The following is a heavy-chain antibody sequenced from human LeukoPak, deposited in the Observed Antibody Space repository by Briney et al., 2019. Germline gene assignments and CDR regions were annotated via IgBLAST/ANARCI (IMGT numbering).Heavy chain of an antibody. J-gene: IGHJ6*03. V-gene: IGHV1-8*03. D-gene: IGHD2-15*01. CDR3: ARGPGRSGGSCYYYYYMDV. CDR1: GYTFTSYD. Sequence: ASVKVSCKASGYTFTSYDINWVRQATGQGLEWMGWMNPNSGNTGYAQKFQGRVTITRNTSISTAYMELSSLRSEDTAVYYCARGPGRSGGSCYYYYYMDVWGKGTTVTVSS. CDR2: MNPNSGNT.